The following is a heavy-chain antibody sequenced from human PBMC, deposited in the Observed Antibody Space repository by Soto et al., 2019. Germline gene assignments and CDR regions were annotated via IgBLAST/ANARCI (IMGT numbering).Heavy chain of an antibody. J-gene: IGHJ4*02. Sequence: EVQLVESGGGLVQPGGSLRLSCAASGFTFSSYSMNWVRQAPGKGLVWVSYISSSSSTIYYADSVKGRFTISRDNAKNSLYLQMNSLRAEDTAVYYCARAGGWELPPGWGQGTLVTVSS. CDR1: GFTFSSYS. CDR2: ISSSSSTI. V-gene: IGHV3-48*01. CDR3: ARAGGWELPPG. D-gene: IGHD3-10*01.